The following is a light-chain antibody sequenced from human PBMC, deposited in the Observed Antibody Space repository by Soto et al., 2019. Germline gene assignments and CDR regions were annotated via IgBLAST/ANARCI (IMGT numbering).Light chain of an antibody. Sequence: SYELTQALSVSVALGQAARISCGGNNIGNKNVHWYQQRPGQAPVLVIYRDNIRPPGIPERFSGSNSGNTATLTISSAQAGDEADYYCQMWDSSKNVVFGGGTKLTVL. CDR2: RDN. V-gene: IGLV3-9*01. CDR1: NIGNKN. CDR3: QMWDSSKNVV. J-gene: IGLJ2*01.